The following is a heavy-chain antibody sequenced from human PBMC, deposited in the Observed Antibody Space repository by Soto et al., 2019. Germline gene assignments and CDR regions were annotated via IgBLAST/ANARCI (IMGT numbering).Heavy chain of an antibody. D-gene: IGHD1-1*01. CDR3: VRAQLFFNDFSGRPVNGFDV. CDR1: GFTFSSYA. CDR2: ISYDGSNK. V-gene: IGHV3-30-3*01. J-gene: IGHJ3*01. Sequence: GGSLRLSCAASGFTFSSYAMHWVRQAPGKGLEWVAVISYDGSNKYYADSVKGRFTISRDDAENSLNLHMNSLGAEDTAHYYCVRAQLFFNDFSGRPVNGFDVWGQGTMVTVS.